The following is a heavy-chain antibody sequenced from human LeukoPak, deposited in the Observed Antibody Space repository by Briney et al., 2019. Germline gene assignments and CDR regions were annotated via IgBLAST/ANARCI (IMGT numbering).Heavy chain of an antibody. Sequence: PGGSLRLSCAASGFTFSSYWMSWVRQAPGAGLEWVANIKQDGSEKYYVDSVKGRFTISRDNAKNSLYLQMNSLRAEDTAVYYCASQISYCGGGSCYGGSFECWGQGTLVTVSS. D-gene: IGHD2-15*01. CDR2: IKQDGSEK. CDR1: GFTFSSYW. J-gene: IGHJ4*02. V-gene: IGHV3-7*02. CDR3: ASQISYCGGGSCYGGSFEC.